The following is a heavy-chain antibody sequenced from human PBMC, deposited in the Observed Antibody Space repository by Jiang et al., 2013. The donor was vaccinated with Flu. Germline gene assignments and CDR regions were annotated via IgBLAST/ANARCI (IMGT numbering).Heavy chain of an antibody. D-gene: IGHD1-26*01. J-gene: IGHJ5*02. Sequence: LLKPSETLSLTCTVSGGSVNSGGYYWSWIRQPPGEALEWIGYIYYSGTTSYNPSLKSRLTISLDTSKNQFSLNLNSVTAADTAVYYCARDKELLHWFDPWGQGTLVTVSS. CDR3: ARDKELLHWFDP. CDR2: IYYSGTT. V-gene: IGHV4-61*08. CDR1: GGSVNSGGYY.